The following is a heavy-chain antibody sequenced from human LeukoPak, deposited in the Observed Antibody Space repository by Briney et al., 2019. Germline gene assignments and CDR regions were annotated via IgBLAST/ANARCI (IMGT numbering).Heavy chain of an antibody. CDR1: GYSFSSHG. CDR3: AREAPNIVVLPAAGYDAFDI. CDR2: ISAYNGNT. Sequence: ASVKVSCKGSGYSFSSHGISWLRQAPGQGLEWMAWISAYNGNTKSAQKFQGRVTMTTDTSTSTAYMELRSLRSDDTAVYYCAREAPNIVVLPAAGYDAFDIWGQGTMVTVSS. J-gene: IGHJ3*02. V-gene: IGHV1-18*01. D-gene: IGHD2-2*01.